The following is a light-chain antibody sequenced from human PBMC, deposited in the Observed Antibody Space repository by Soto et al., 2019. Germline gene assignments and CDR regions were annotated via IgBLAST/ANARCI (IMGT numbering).Light chain of an antibody. J-gene: IGLJ2*01. CDR3: AAWDDSREV. CDR1: SSNIGSNY. V-gene: IGLV1-47*01. Sequence: QSVLTQPPSASGTPGQRVTISCSGSSSNIGSNYVYWYQQLPGTAPKLLIYRNNQRPSGVPDRFSGSKSGTSASLAISGLRSEDEADYYCAAWDDSREVFGGGTKLTVL. CDR2: RNN.